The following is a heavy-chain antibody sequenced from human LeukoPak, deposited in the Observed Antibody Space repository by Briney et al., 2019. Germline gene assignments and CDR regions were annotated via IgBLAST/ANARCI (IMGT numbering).Heavy chain of an antibody. V-gene: IGHV1-69*04. CDR1: GATFSSYA. J-gene: IGHJ4*02. D-gene: IGHD2-2*01. CDR3: ARDLVLNCSSTSCSVAPSAY. CDR2: IIPILGIT. Sequence: SLKASCKPSGATFSSYAISWVRQAPAQGLEWMGRIIPILGITTYAQTFQGRVTITADKSTSTAYMELSSLRSDDTAVYYCARDLVLNCSSTSCSVAPSAYWGQGTLVTVSA.